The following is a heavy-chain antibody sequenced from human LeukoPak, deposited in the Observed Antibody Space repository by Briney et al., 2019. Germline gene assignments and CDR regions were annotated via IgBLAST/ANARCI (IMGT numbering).Heavy chain of an antibody. CDR3: ARDLDHYDSSGYYYGGDFQH. Sequence: ASVKVSCKASGYTFTCYFIHWVRQAPGQGLEWMGWINPDSGGTNYAQKFQGRVTMTRDTSISTAYMELSRLRSDDTAVYYCARDLDHYDSSGYYYGGDFQHWGQGTLVTVSS. CDR2: INPDSGGT. V-gene: IGHV1-2*02. D-gene: IGHD3-22*01. J-gene: IGHJ1*01. CDR1: GYTFTCYF.